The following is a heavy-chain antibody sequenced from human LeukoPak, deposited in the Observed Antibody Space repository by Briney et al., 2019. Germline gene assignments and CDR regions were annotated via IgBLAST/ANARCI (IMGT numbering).Heavy chain of an antibody. V-gene: IGHV1-18*01. Sequence: ASVKVSCKASGYTFTSYGISWVRQAPGQGLEWMGWISAYNGNTNYAQKLQGRVTMTTDTSTSTAYMELSRLRSDDTAVYYCARPLDPYYYGSGSLDYWGQGTLVTVSS. D-gene: IGHD3-10*01. CDR2: ISAYNGNT. CDR3: ARPLDPYYYGSGSLDY. CDR1: GYTFTSYG. J-gene: IGHJ4*02.